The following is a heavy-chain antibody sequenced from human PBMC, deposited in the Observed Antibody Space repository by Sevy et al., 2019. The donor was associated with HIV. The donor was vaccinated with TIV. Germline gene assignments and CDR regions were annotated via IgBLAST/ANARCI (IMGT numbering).Heavy chain of an antibody. CDR1: GFNFNNYA. D-gene: IGHD3-10*01. Sequence: GGSLRLSCAASGFNFNNYAIIWVRQAPGKGLEWVSVISGSGHNTYYADSVRGRFAISRVNSHNTVYLQMSSLRVDDAAKDYCARGGVEVASTVRELEYWGQGTLVTVSS. CDR2: ISGSGHNT. V-gene: IGHV3-23*01. CDR3: ARGGVEVASTVRELEY. J-gene: IGHJ4*02.